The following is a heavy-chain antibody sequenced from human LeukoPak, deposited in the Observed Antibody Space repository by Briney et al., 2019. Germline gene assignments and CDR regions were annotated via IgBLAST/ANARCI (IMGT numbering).Heavy chain of an antibody. Sequence: ASVKVSCKTSGYTFTDYYIHWVRQAPGQRLEWMGWIVPNSGGTNYAQRFQGRVTMTRDTSISTAYMQLTSLRYDDTAVYYCATLGGTSFDYWGQGTLVTVSS. D-gene: IGHD1-1*01. V-gene: IGHV1-2*02. J-gene: IGHJ4*02. CDR2: IVPNSGGT. CDR3: ATLGGTSFDY. CDR1: GYTFTDYY.